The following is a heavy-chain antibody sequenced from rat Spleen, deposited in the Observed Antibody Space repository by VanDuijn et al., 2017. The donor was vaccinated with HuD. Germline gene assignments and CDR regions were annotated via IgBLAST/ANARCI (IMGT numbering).Heavy chain of an antibody. V-gene: IGHV2-6*01. CDR1: GFSLTSYT. CDR3: ARYGDYGGYYVMDA. CDR2: ISSGGST. J-gene: IGHJ4*01. Sequence: QVQLKESGPGLVQPSQTLSLTCTVSGFSLTSYTVSWVRQPPGKGLEWIAAISSGGSTYYNSALKSRLSISRDTSKSQVFLKMNSLQTEDTAMYFCARYGDYGGYYVMDAWGQGASVTVSS. D-gene: IGHD1-11*01.